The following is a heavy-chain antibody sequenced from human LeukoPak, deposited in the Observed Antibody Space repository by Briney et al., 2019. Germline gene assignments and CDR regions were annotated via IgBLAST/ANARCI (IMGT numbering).Heavy chain of an antibody. Sequence: PSETLSLTCTVPGGSISSYCWSWIRQPPGKGLEWIGYIYYSRSTNYNPSLKSRVTISVDTSKNQFSLKLSSVTAADTAVYYCARLDSSGYYQSFDYWGQGTLVTVSS. CDR1: GGSISSYC. CDR2: IYYSRST. CDR3: ARLDSSGYYQSFDY. D-gene: IGHD3-22*01. V-gene: IGHV4-59*01. J-gene: IGHJ4*02.